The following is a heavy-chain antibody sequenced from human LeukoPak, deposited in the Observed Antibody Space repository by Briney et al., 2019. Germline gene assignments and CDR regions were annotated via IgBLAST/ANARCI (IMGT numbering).Heavy chain of an antibody. D-gene: IGHD7-27*01. Sequence: GGFLRLSCAASGFTVDSNYLSWVRQAPGKGLEWVSTIYTGGNTYYADSVKGRFTVSRDNSKNTLFLQMNSLRAEDTAVYYCAKDGGLWVSAHWGDSWGRGTLVTVSS. CDR1: GFTVDSNY. V-gene: IGHV3-53*01. CDR2: IYTGGNT. CDR3: AKDGGLWVSAHWGDS. J-gene: IGHJ4*02.